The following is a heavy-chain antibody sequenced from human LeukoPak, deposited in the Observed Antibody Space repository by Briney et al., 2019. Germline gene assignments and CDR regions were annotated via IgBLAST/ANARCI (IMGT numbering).Heavy chain of an antibody. D-gene: IGHD2-15*01. CDR1: GFTFSNYW. CDR3: VRDYQFTQEV. CDR2: ISTDGKST. V-gene: IGHV3-74*01. J-gene: IGHJ6*02. Sequence: PGGSLRLSCVASGFTFSNYWMLWVRQAPGKGLMWVSLISTDGKSTRYAESVKGRFTISRDNAKSALYLQMDILRVEDTALYFCVRDYQFTQEVWGQGTTVTVSS.